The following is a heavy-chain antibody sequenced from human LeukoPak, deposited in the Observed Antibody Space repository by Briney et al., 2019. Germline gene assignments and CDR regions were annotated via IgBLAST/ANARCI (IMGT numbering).Heavy chain of an antibody. CDR3: ARRSSSWYRNYYFDY. V-gene: IGHV3-74*01. Sequence: GGSLRLSCAASGFTFSSYWMLWVRQAPGEGLVWVSHINRDGSKPTYADSVKGRFTISRDNAKNTLYLQMNSLRAEDTAVYYCARRSSSWYRNYYFDYWGQGTLVTVSS. J-gene: IGHJ4*02. D-gene: IGHD6-13*01. CDR1: GFTFSSYW. CDR2: INRDGSKP.